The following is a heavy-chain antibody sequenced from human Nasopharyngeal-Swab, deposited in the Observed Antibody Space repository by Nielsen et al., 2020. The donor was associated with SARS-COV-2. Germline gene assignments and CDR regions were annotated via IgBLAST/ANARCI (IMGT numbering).Heavy chain of an antibody. V-gene: IGHV4-59*05. D-gene: IGHD6-13*01. J-gene: IGHJ4*02. Sequence: GSLRLSCTVSGGSISTYYWSWIRQPPGKGLEWIGSIYYTGSTYYNPSLKSRVTISVDTSRHQFSLRLSSVTAADTAVYYCAGLYSSSWFHFDHWGQGTLVTVSS. CDR3: AGLYSSSWFHFDH. CDR1: GGSISTYY. CDR2: IYYTGST.